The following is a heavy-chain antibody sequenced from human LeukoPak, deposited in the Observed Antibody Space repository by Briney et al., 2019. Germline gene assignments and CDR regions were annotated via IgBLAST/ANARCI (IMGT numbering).Heavy chain of an antibody. CDR2: ISGSGGST. CDR1: GFTFSSYA. CDR3: AKGASYDFWSGYYITSYYFDY. D-gene: IGHD3-3*01. V-gene: IGHV3-23*01. J-gene: IGHJ4*02. Sequence: GGSLRLSCAASGFTFSSYAMSWVRQAPGKGLEWVSAISGSGGSTYYADSVKGRFTISRDNSKNTLYLQMNSLRAGDTAVYYCAKGASYDFWSGYYITSYYFDYWGQGTLVTVSS.